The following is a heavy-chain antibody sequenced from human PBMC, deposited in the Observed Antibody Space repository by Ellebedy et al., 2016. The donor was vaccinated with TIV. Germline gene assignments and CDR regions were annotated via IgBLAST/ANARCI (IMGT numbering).Heavy chain of an antibody. CDR2: IYYSGTT. D-gene: IGHD3-10*01. J-gene: IGHJ6*02. Sequence: MPSETLSLTCTVSGGSINNYYWSWIRQPPGKGLEWIGYIYYSGTTNYNPSLKSRVTISIDTTKTQFTLNLSSVTAADAAVYYCARDVPPGPYYYGPGSSYYDPGLQVWGQGTTVTVSS. CDR1: GGSINNYY. V-gene: IGHV4-59*01. CDR3: ARDVPPGPYYYGPGSSYYDPGLQV.